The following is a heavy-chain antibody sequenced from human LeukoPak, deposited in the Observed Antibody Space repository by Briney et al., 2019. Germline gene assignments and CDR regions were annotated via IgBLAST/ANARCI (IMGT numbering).Heavy chain of an antibody. J-gene: IGHJ4*02. CDR3: AREYGHRSSFDY. CDR1: GFTFSSYG. CDR2: ISYDGSNK. Sequence: GGSLRLSCAASGFTFSSYGMHWVRQAPGKGLEWVAVISYDGSNKYYADSVKGRFTISRDNFKNTFYLQMNSLRAEDTAVYYCAREYGHRSSFDYWGQGTLVTVSS. D-gene: IGHD4-17*01. V-gene: IGHV3-30*03.